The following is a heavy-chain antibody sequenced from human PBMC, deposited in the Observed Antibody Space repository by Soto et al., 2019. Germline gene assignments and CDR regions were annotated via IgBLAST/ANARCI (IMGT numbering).Heavy chain of an antibody. V-gene: IGHV1-69*13. CDR1: GGTFSSYA. J-gene: IGHJ4*02. Sequence: SVKVSCKASGGTFSSYAISWVRQAPGQGLEWMGGIIPIFGTANYAQKFQGRVTITADESTSTAYMELSSLRSEDTAVYYCAMYSGSYFRRLQFDYWGQGTLVTVSS. CDR3: AMYSGSYFRRLQFDY. CDR2: IIPIFGTA. D-gene: IGHD1-26*01.